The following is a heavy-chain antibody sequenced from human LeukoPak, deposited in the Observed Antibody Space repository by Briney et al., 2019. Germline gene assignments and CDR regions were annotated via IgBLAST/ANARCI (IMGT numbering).Heavy chain of an antibody. CDR1: GFTFSSYA. V-gene: IGHV3-30-3*01. CDR2: ISYDGSNK. D-gene: IGHD5-18*01. CDR3: ATTRYGYIYYFDY. J-gene: IGHJ4*02. Sequence: PGGSLRLSCAASGFTFSSYAMHWVRQAPGKGLEWVAVISYDGSNKYYADSVKGRFTISRDNSKNTPYLQMNSLRAEDTAVYYCATTRYGYIYYFDYWGQGTLVTVSS.